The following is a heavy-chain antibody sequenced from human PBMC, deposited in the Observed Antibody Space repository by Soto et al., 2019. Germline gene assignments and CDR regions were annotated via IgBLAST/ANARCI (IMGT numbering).Heavy chain of an antibody. Sequence: QVQLVQSGAEVKKPGASVKVSCKASGYTFTSYYMHWVRQAPGKGLEWMGIINASGGSTSYAQKLQGRVTMTRDTSTSTFYMELSSLRSEDTAVYYCARCSGGSCYSFDYWGQGTLVTVSS. CDR1: GYTFTSYY. CDR3: ARCSGGSCYSFDY. V-gene: IGHV1-46*01. D-gene: IGHD2-15*01. CDR2: INASGGST. J-gene: IGHJ4*02.